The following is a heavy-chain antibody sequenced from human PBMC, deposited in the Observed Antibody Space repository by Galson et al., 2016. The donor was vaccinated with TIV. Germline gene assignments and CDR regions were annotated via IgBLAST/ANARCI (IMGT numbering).Heavy chain of an antibody. CDR2: IIAIFGTT. J-gene: IGHJ5*02. V-gene: IGHV1-69*13. D-gene: IGHD5-12*01. CDR1: GGIFRSLA. CDR3: ARGTGYALRKNYFDQ. Sequence: SVKVSCKVSGGIFRSLAINWVRQAPGQGLEWMGGIIAIFGTTDYAQKFQGRFTITADESTSTVYMELSSLRSEDTAVFYCARGTGYALRKNYFDQWGQGTLVTVSS.